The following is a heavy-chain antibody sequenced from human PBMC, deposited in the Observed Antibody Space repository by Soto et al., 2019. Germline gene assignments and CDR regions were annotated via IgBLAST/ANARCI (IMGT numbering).Heavy chain of an antibody. CDR1: GDTFACYS. V-gene: IGHV1-69*02. CDR2: INPILSMS. CDR3: ATSYGSGYRAFDY. Sequence: QVQLVQSGAEVKRPGSSVKVSCKASGDTFACYSINWVRQAPGLGLEWMGRINPILSMSNYAQRFQGRVTMTADNSTSTAYMVLNSLRSEDTAIYYCATSYGSGYRAFDYWGQGALVTVSS. J-gene: IGHJ4*02. D-gene: IGHD3-10*01.